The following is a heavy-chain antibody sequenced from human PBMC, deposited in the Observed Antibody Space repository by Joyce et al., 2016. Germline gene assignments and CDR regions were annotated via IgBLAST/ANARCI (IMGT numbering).Heavy chain of an antibody. J-gene: IGHJ4*02. CDR2: SRSRNDDATI. CDR1: GFTFTTAW. Sequence: EVRLVESGGGLVNPGGSLRLSCGASGFTFTTAWMNWVRRDQEKGLKWVGRSRSRNDDATIDSADPVKGRFTIARDDSTNALYLQMTSLINEDTAVYYCTTELPDLDAQPIDCWGQGTLVTVSS. D-gene: IGHD1-1*01. V-gene: IGHV3-15*01. CDR3: TTELPDLDAQPIDC.